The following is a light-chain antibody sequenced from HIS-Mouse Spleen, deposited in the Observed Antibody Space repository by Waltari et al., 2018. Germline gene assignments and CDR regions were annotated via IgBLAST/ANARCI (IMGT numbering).Light chain of an antibody. CDR2: EGS. V-gene: IGLV2-23*01. Sequence: QSALTQPASVSGSPGQSITISCTGTSSDVGSYNLFPWYQQHPGKAPKLVIYEGSKRPSGVSNRFSGSKSGNTASLTISGIQAEDEADYYCCSYAGSSTWVFGGGTKLTVL. J-gene: IGLJ3*02. CDR1: SSDVGSYNL. CDR3: CSYAGSSTWV.